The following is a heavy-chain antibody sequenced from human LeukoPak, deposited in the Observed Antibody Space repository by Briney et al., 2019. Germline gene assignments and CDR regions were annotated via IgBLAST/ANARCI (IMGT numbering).Heavy chain of an antibody. CDR3: ARAAKFLWFDP. V-gene: IGHV4-39*07. Sequence: PSETLSLTCTVSGGSISSSSYYWGWIRQPPGKGLEWIGSIYYSGSTYYNPSLKSRVTISVDTSKNQFSLKLSSVTAADTAVYYCARAAKFLWFDPWGQGTLVTVSS. CDR1: GGSISSSSYY. CDR2: IYYSGST. D-gene: IGHD6-25*01. J-gene: IGHJ5*02.